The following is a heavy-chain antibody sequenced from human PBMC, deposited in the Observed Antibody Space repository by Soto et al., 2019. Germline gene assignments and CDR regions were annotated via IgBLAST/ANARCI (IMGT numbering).Heavy chain of an antibody. D-gene: IGHD6-13*01. CDR3: ARGLRGSSWYFSDYLLDY. J-gene: IGHJ4*02. V-gene: IGHV1-8*01. CDR2: MNPNSGNT. Sequence: ASVKVSCKASGYTFTSYDINWVRQATGQGLEWMGWMNPNSGNTGYAQKFQGRVTMTRNTSISTAYMELSSLRSEDTAVYYCARGLRGSSWYFSDYLLDYWGQGTLVTVSS. CDR1: GYTFTSYD.